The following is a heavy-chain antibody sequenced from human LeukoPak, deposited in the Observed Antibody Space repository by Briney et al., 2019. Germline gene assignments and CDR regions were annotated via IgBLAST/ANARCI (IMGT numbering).Heavy chain of an antibody. CDR2: INPNSGGT. CDR3: ARDILTGSRWFDP. V-gene: IGHV1-2*02. Sequence: ASVKVSCKASGGTFSSYAISWVRQAPGQGLEWMGWINPNSGGTNYAQKFQGRVTMTRDTSISTAYMELSRLRSDDTAVYYCARDILTGSRWFDPWGQGTLVTVSS. CDR1: GGTFSSYA. J-gene: IGHJ5*02. D-gene: IGHD3-9*01.